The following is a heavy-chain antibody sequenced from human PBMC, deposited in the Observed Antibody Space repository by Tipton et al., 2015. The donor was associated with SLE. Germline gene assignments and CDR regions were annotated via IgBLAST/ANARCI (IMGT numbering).Heavy chain of an antibody. CDR3: VRVGDVNVVPGRSDRHFDY. CDR2: LYYTGST. J-gene: IGHJ4*02. Sequence: TLSLTCSVSGGSISNTNHYWAWIRQPPGKGLEWIGNLYYTGSTYYNPSLGSRVTISTDTSKNLFSLELRSVTAADTALFYCVRVGDVNVVPGRSDRHFDYWGQGILVTVSS. V-gene: IGHV4-39*02. CDR1: GGSISNTNHY. D-gene: IGHD2-21*02.